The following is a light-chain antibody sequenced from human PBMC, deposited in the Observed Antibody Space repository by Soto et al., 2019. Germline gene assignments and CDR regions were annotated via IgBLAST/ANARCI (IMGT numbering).Light chain of an antibody. Sequence: ENVSTQSPATLSLSPGERATLSCRASQSVSTYLAWYQQKPGQAPRLLIYDASNRATGIPARFSGSGSGTDFTLTISSLEPEDSAVYYCQQRRNWPPITFGQGTRLEIK. J-gene: IGKJ5*01. CDR3: QQRRNWPPIT. CDR2: DAS. CDR1: QSVSTY. V-gene: IGKV3-11*01.